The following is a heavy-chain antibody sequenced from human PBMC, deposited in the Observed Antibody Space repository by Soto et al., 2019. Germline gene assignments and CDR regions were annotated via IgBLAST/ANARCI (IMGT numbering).Heavy chain of an antibody. J-gene: IGHJ5*02. Sequence: QVQLVQSGAEVNKPGASVKVSCKASGYTFTSYGISWVRQAPGQGLEWMGWISAYNGNTNYAQKLQGRVTMTTDTSTSTAYMELMSLRSDDTAVYYCARVACSGSCYSRGWFDPWGQGTLVTVSS. D-gene: IGHD2-15*01. CDR1: GYTFTSYG. V-gene: IGHV1-18*01. CDR3: ARVACSGSCYSRGWFDP. CDR2: ISAYNGNT.